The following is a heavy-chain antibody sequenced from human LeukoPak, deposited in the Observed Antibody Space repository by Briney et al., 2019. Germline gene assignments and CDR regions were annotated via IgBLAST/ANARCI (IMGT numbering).Heavy chain of an antibody. V-gene: IGHV3-9*01. CDR2: ISWNSGSI. D-gene: IGHD3-9*01. Sequence: HPGGSLRLSCAASGLAFNSYGMSWVRQAPGKGLEWVSGISWNSGSIGYADSVKGRFTISRDNAKNSLYLQMNSLRAEDTALYYCAKGMTYFDWLTPLNYWGQGTLVTVSS. J-gene: IGHJ4*02. CDR1: GLAFNSYG. CDR3: AKGMTYFDWLTPLNY.